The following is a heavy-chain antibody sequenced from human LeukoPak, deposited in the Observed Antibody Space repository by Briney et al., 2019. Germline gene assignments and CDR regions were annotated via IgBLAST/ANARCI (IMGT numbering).Heavy chain of an antibody. D-gene: IGHD2-15*01. V-gene: IGHV3-7*05. CDR3: ARVGSTCDH. J-gene: IGHJ4*02. Sequence: PGGSLRLSCAASGFSFSTYWMSCVRQTPGKGLEWVANIKKDGSETYYVDSVKGRFTISRGNAKSSLYLQMNSLRAEDTAVYYCARVGSTCDHWGQGTLVTVSS. CDR1: GFSFSTYW. CDR2: IKKDGSET.